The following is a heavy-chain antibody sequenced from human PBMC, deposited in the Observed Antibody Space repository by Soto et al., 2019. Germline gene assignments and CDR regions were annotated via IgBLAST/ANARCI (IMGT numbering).Heavy chain of an antibody. CDR2: IYYSGST. CDR3: ARSMTTVVTLDY. J-gene: IGHJ4*02. V-gene: IGHV4-39*01. CDR1: GGSFSSSSYY. D-gene: IGHD4-17*01. Sequence: QLQLQESGPGLVKPSETLSLTCTVSGGSFSSSSYYWGWIRQPPGKGLEWIGSIYYSGSTYYNPSLKSRVTISVDTSKNQFSLKLSSVTAADTAVYYCARSMTTVVTLDYWGQGTLVTVSS.